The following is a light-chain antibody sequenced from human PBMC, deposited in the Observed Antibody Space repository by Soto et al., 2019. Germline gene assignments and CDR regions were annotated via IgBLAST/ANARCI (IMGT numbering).Light chain of an antibody. Sequence: QSVLTQPASVSGSPGQSITISCTGTSSDVGAYNYVSWYQQYPGKAPKYIIYDVTNRPSGVSYRFSGSKSGNTASLTISGLRAEDEADYYCSSYTTSSTLYVFGTGTKVTVL. J-gene: IGLJ1*01. CDR3: SSYTTSSTLYV. V-gene: IGLV2-14*03. CDR2: DVT. CDR1: SSDVGAYNY.